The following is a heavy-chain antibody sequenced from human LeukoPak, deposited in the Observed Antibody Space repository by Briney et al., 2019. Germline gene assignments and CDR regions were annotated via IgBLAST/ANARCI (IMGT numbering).Heavy chain of an antibody. CDR2: IYYSGST. CDR1: GGSISSGGYY. V-gene: IGHV4-31*03. CDR3: ARGSYYYYGSGRTQKYYFDY. J-gene: IGHJ4*02. Sequence: SQTLSLTCTVSGGSISSGGYYWSWIRQHPGKGLEWIGYIYYSGSTYYNPSLKSRVTISVDTSKNQFSLKLSSVTAADTAVYYCARGSYYYYGSGRTQKYYFDYWGQGTLVTVSS. D-gene: IGHD3-10*01.